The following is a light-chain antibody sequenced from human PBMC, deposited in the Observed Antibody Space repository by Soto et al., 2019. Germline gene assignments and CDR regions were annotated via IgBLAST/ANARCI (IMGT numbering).Light chain of an antibody. CDR1: QSVSGNY. J-gene: IGKJ2*01. V-gene: IGKV3-20*01. Sequence: EIVLTQSPGTLSLSPGERATLSCRASQSVSGNYLARYQQKPGQSPRLLIYGSSDRATGIPDRFSGSGSGTDFTLTITRVEPEDCAVYYCQQYGSSPPYTFGQGTKLEIK. CDR2: GSS. CDR3: QQYGSSPPYT.